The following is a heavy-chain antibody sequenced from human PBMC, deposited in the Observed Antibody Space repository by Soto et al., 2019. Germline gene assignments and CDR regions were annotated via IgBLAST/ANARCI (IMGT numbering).Heavy chain of an antibody. J-gene: IGHJ6*02. CDR1: GFTFNTYP. D-gene: IGHD3-10*01. CDR2: ISSTAGRTP. CDR3: AKGVLSFPYGMEV. Sequence: PGGSLRLSCAPSGFTFNTYPMTWVRQAPGKGLEWVSSISSTAGRTPSYPDSVKGRFAISRDFSDNTVYLQMNNLRVDDPAVYFRAKGVLSFPYGMEVWGQGTTVTVSS. V-gene: IGHV3-23*01.